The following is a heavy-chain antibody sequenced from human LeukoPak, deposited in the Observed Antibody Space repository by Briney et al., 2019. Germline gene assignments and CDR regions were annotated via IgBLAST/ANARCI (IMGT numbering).Heavy chain of an antibody. J-gene: IGHJ4*02. CDR3: GRVIAGAIDY. CDR2: INQDGSER. Sequence: QPGGSLRLSCAASGFTFSSYSMNWVRQAPGKGLEWVANINQDGSERFYVDFVKGRFTISRDNADNSMYLQMNSLRAEDTAVYYCGRVIAGAIDYWGQGTLVTVSS. CDR1: GFTFSSYS. V-gene: IGHV3-7*01. D-gene: IGHD6-13*01.